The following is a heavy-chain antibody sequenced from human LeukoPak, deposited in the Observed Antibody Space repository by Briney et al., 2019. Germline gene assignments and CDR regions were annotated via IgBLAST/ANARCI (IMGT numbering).Heavy chain of an antibody. CDR2: IHSTGNS. V-gene: IGHV4-59*04. CDR1: GGSISSYY. J-gene: IGHJ6*02. Sequence: SETLSLTCTVSGGSISSYYWSWIRQPAGKGLEWIGNIHSTGNSFCNPSLKSRVTISIDTSKNQFSLKLSSVTAADTAVYYCEKDSHLDVWGHGTTVTVSS. CDR3: EKDSHLDV. D-gene: IGHD2-15*01.